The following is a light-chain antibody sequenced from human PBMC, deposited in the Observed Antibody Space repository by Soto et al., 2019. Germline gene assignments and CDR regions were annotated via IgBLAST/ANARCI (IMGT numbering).Light chain of an antibody. CDR2: RNN. J-gene: IGLJ3*02. CDR3: AAWDDSLSGRV. V-gene: IGLV1-47*01. CDR1: SSNIGSNY. Sequence: QSVLTQPPSASGTPGQRVTISCSGSSSNIGSNYVYWYHQLPGTATKLLIYRNNQRPSGVPDRFSGSKSGTSASLAISGLRSEDEADYYCAAWDDSLSGRVFGGGTQLTVL.